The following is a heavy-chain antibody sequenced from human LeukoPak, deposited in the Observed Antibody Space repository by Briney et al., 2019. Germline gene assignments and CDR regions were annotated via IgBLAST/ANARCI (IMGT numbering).Heavy chain of an antibody. Sequence: GGSLRLSCAASGFTFSSYAMSWVRQAPGKGLEWVSAISGSGGSTYYADSVKGRFTISRDNSKNTLYLQMNSLRAEDTAVYYCAKEVKPRMFFVSVYSGGYGAFDPWGQGTLVTVSS. CDR2: ISGSGGST. CDR3: AKEVKPRMFFVSVYSGGYGAFDP. CDR1: GFTFSSYA. D-gene: IGHD1-26*01. V-gene: IGHV3-23*01. J-gene: IGHJ5*02.